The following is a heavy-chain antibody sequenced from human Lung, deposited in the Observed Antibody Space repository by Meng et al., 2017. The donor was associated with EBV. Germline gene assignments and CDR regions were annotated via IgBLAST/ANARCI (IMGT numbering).Heavy chain of an antibody. CDR3: ASIRVAMRGELSLYLDS. D-gene: IGHD3-16*02. J-gene: IGHJ5*01. V-gene: IGHV1-24*01. CDR2: LEPEHGEK. Sequence: HVQLVQSGAEVKKPXXPXKVXCXXSGYTLMDLSIHWVRQAPGKGLEWMGGLEPEHGEKVYAQELHGRVTVTEDTSTDTAYMELSSLRSEDTAVYYCASIRVAMRGELSLYLDSWGQGTLVTVSS. CDR1: GYTLMDLS.